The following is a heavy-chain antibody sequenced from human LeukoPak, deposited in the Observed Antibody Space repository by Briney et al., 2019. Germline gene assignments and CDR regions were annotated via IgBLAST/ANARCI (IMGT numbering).Heavy chain of an antibody. J-gene: IGHJ4*02. Sequence: SGGSLRLSCAASGFTFDDYAMHWVRQAPGKGLEWVSSITSSSSYIYYADSVKGRFTISRDNAKNSLYLRMNSLRAEDTAVYYCAKGPYYYGSGSYYGVNYFDYWGQGTLVTVSS. CDR1: GFTFDDYA. CDR3: AKGPYYYGSGSYYGVNYFDY. CDR2: ITSSSSYI. D-gene: IGHD3-10*01. V-gene: IGHV3-21*01.